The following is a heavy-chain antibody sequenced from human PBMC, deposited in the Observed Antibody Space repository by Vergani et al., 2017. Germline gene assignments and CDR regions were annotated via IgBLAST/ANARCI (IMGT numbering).Heavy chain of an antibody. CDR3: ARVXLDEMDSRSYYYYYMDV. CDR2: IIPIFGTA. J-gene: IGHJ6*03. CDR1: GGTFSSYA. Sequence: QVQLVQSGAEVKKPGSSVKVSCKASGGTFSSYAISWVRQAPGQGLEWMGGIIPIFGTANYAQKFQGRGTTTADESTSTAYIELSSLRSEDTAVYYCARVXLDEMDSRSYYYYYMDVWGKGTTVTVSS. V-gene: IGHV1-69*01. D-gene: IGHD6-13*01.